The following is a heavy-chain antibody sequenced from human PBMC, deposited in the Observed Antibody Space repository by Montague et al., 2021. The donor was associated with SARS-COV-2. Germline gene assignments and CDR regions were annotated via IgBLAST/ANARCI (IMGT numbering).Heavy chain of an antibody. J-gene: IGHJ5*02. V-gene: IGHV4-59*01. D-gene: IGHD6-13*01. Sequence: SXTLSLTCTVSGVSISSYYWMWIRQPPGKGLEWIGYIYYTGSTNYNPSLKSRVTIPVDTSKNQFSLKRSSVTAADTAVYYCARGVASSEGNWFDPWGQGTLVTVSS. CDR3: ARGVASSEGNWFDP. CDR2: IYYTGST. CDR1: GVSISSYY.